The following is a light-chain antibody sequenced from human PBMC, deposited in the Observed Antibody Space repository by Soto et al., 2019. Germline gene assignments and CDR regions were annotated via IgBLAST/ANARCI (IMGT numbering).Light chain of an antibody. CDR2: EGS. Sequence: QSVLTQPASVSGSPGQSITISCTGTSSDVGSYNLVSWYQQRPGKAPKLMIYEGSKRPSGVSNRFSGSKSGNTASLTISGLQAEDEADYYCCSYAGSSPYVFGTGTKVTVL. CDR3: CSYAGSSPYV. CDR1: SSDVGSYNL. V-gene: IGLV2-23*01. J-gene: IGLJ1*01.